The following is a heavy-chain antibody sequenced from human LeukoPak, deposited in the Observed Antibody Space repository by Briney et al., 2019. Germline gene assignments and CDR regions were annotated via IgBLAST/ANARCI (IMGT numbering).Heavy chain of an antibody. V-gene: IGHV3-15*01. J-gene: IGHJ6*03. Sequence: GGSLRLSCAASGFTFSNAWMSWVRQAPGKGLEWVGRIKSKTDGGTTDYAAPVKGRFTISRDGSKNTLYLQMNSLKTEDTAVYYCTTSLGYCSSTSCYTDYYYYYYMDVWGKGTTVTVSS. CDR3: TTSLGYCSSTSCYTDYYYYYYMDV. D-gene: IGHD2-2*02. CDR1: GFTFSNAW. CDR2: IKSKTDGGTT.